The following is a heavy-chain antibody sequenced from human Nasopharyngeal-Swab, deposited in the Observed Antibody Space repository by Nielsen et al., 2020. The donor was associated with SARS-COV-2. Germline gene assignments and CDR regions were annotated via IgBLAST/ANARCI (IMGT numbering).Heavy chain of an antibody. CDR3: ARESEDVLLWFGELQGARFDP. V-gene: IGHV3-21*01. Sequence: GSLKISCAASGFTFSSYSMNWVRQAPGKGLEWVSSISSSSSYIYYADSVKGRFTISRDNAKNSLYLQMNSLRAEDTAVYYCARESEDVLLWFGELQGARFDPWGQGTLVTVSS. CDR1: GFTFSSYS. J-gene: IGHJ5*02. CDR2: ISSSSSYI. D-gene: IGHD3-10*01.